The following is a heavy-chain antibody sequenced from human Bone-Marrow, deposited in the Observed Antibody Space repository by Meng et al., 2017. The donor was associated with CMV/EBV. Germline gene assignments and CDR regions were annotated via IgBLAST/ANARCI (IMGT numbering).Heavy chain of an antibody. D-gene: IGHD6-6*01. Sequence: LSLTCTASGFTFGDYAMSWVRQVPGKGLEWVGFIRSKAYGGTTEYAASVKGRFTISRDDSKSIAYLQMNSLKTEGTAVYYCTRTRAARRSRYYGMDVWGQGTTVTVSS. J-gene: IGHJ6*02. CDR1: GFTFGDYA. V-gene: IGHV3-49*04. CDR2: IRSKAYGGTT. CDR3: TRTRAARRSRYYGMDV.